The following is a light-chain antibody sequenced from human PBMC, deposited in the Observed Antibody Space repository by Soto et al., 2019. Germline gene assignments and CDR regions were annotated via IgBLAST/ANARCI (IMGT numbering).Light chain of an antibody. CDR3: GTWDNSLSARI. Sequence: QSVLTQPPSVSAAPGQKVAISCSGTSSNIANQFVSWYQQLPGTAPKLLIYDNDKRPSGIPDRLSGSKSGTSATLGITGLQTGDEADYYCGTWDNSLSARIFGGGTKLTVL. CDR1: SSNIANQF. J-gene: IGLJ2*01. CDR2: DND. V-gene: IGLV1-51*01.